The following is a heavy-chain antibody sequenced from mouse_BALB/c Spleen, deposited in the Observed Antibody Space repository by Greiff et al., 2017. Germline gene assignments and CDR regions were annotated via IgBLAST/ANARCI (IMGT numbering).Heavy chain of an antibody. CDR1: GYSITSGYY. J-gene: IGHJ4*01. V-gene: IGHV3-6*02. CDR3: AIITHAMDY. CDR2: ISYDGSN. D-gene: IGHD1-1*01. Sequence: EVKLMESGPGLVKPSQSLSLTCSVTGYSITSGYYWNWIRQFPGNKLEWMGYISYDGSNNYNPSLKNRISITRDTSKNQFFLKLNSVTTEDTATYYCAIITHAMDYWGQGTSVTVSS.